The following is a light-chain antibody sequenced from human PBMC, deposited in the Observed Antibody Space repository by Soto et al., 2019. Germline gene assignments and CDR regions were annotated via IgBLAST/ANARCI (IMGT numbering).Light chain of an antibody. CDR2: WAS. CDR3: QQYYNTPSYT. J-gene: IGKJ2*01. V-gene: IGKV4-1*01. Sequence: DIVMTQSPDSLAVSLGERATINCKSSQSVLYSSNNKNYLAWYQQKPGQPPKLLIYWASTRESGVPDRFSGSGSGTDFTLTINILQADDVAVYYCQQYYNTPSYTFGQGTKLEIK. CDR1: QSVLYSSNNKNY.